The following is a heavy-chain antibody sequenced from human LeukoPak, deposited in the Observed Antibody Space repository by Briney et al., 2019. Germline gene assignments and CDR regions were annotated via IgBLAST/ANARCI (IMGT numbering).Heavy chain of an antibody. V-gene: IGHV3-48*03. CDR1: GFTFRSYE. CDR3: AELGITMIGGV. Sequence: GGSLRLSCAASGFTFRSYEMNWVRQAPGKGLEWVSYISSSGSTIYYADSVKGQFTISRDNAKNSLYLQMNSLRAEDTAVYYCAELGITMIGGVWGKGTTVTISS. J-gene: IGHJ6*04. D-gene: IGHD3-10*02. CDR2: ISSSGSTI.